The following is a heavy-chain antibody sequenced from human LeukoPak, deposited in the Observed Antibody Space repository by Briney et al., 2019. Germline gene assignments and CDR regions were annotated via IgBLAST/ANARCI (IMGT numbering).Heavy chain of an antibody. CDR3: ARDDYRGVTNFDP. V-gene: IGHV4-59*01. CDR2: ISYSRST. J-gene: IGHJ5*02. Sequence: SETLSLTCTASGGSISPYFWSWIRQPPGKGLEWIGYISYSRSTNYNPSLKSRVAISVDTSKNQFSLQLSSVTAADTAVYYCARDDYRGVTNFDPWGQGTLVTVSS. D-gene: IGHD3-10*01. CDR1: GGSISPYF.